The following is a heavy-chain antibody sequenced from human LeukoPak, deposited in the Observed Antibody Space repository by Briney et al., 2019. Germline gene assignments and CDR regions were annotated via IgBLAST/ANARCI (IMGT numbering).Heavy chain of an antibody. CDR3: AKDAFVSGWYYFDY. CDR1: GFTFTSYA. CDR2: ISGSGDST. J-gene: IGHJ4*02. V-gene: IGHV3-23*01. D-gene: IGHD6-19*01. Sequence: GGSLRLSCAASGFTFTSYATNWVRQVPGKGPEWVSGISGSGDSTNYADSVKGRFTISRDNSENTLYLQMNSLRAEDTAVYYCAKDAFVSGWYYFDYWGQGLLVTVSS.